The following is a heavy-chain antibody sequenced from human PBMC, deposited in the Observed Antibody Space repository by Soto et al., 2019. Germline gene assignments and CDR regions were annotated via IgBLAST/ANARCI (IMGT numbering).Heavy chain of an antibody. CDR3: ARALGGPLAGYFDY. D-gene: IGHD3-16*01. CDR1: GGSISSYY. CDR2: IYYSGST. Sequence: SETLSLTCTVSGGSISSYYWSWIRQPPGKGLEWIGYIYYSGSTNYNPSLKSRVTISVDTSKNQFSLKLSSVTAADTAVYYCARALGGPLAGYFDYWGQGTLVTVSS. J-gene: IGHJ4*02. V-gene: IGHV4-59*01.